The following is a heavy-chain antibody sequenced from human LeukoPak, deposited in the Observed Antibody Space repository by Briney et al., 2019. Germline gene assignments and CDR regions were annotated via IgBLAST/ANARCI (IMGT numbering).Heavy chain of an antibody. J-gene: IGHJ5*02. CDR2: IIGDGSTT. CDR1: GFTFSDYW. D-gene: IGHD2-15*01. Sequence: GGSLRLSCAASGFTFSDYWMHWVRQAPGKGLEWVSRIIGDGSTTIYADSVKGRFTISRDNAKNTMYLQMNSLRVEDTAVYYCTRRVSATRWFDPRGQGTLVTASS. CDR3: TRRVSATRWFDP. V-gene: IGHV3-74*01.